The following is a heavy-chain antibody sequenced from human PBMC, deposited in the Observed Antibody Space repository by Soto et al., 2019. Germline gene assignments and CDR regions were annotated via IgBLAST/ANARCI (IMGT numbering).Heavy chain of an antibody. D-gene: IGHD3-9*01. J-gene: IGHJ5*02. CDR1: GYTFTSYD. CDR3: ARRRYFDGGWFDP. Sequence: GASVMVSCKASGYTFTSYDINWVRQATGQGLEWMGWMNPNSGNTGYAQKFQGRVTMTRNTSISTAYMELSSLRSEDTAVYYCARRRYFDGGWFDPWGQGTLVTVSS. CDR2: MNPNSGNT. V-gene: IGHV1-8*01.